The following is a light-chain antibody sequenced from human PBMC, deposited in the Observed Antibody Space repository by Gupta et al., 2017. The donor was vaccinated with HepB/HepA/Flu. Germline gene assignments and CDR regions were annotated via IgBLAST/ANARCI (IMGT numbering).Light chain of an antibody. Sequence: EIVLTQFPATLSLSPGERATLSCRASQSVGNYLAWYQQKPGQPPRLLIYDASNRATGIPGRFSGSGSGTDFTLTISSLEPEDFAVYFCQQRNNWVFGPGTRVHIK. V-gene: IGKV3-11*01. CDR2: DAS. CDR1: QSVGNY. J-gene: IGKJ3*01. CDR3: QQRNNWV.